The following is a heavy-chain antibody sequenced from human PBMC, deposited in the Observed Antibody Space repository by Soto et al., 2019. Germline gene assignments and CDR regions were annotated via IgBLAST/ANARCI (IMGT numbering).Heavy chain of an antibody. CDR2: IYPGDSDT. V-gene: IGHV5-51*01. CDR1: GSSFTIYW. CDR3: ARALFRGNNYYGVDV. Sequence: PGESLKISCKGSGSSFTIYWIGWVRQMPGKGLECMGIIYPGDSDTRYSPSFQGQVTISADKSISTAYLQWSSLKASDTAMYYCARALFRGNNYYGVDVCVPGPPATDSS. J-gene: IGHJ6*02. D-gene: IGHD3-10*01.